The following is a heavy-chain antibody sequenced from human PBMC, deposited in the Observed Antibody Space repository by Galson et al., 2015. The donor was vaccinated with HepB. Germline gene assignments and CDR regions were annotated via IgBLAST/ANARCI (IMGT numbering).Heavy chain of an antibody. CDR1: GYTFSRYG. Sequence: SCKASGYTFSRYGIHWVRQAPGQGPEWMGRININNGNPTYAQGFTGRFVFSLDTSGTTAYLQINSLKAEDTAIYYCARAEGGGYYYVDYWGQGTLVTVSS. CDR2: ININNGNP. CDR3: ARAEGGGYYYVDY. J-gene: IGHJ4*02. D-gene: IGHD3-22*01. V-gene: IGHV7-4-1*02.